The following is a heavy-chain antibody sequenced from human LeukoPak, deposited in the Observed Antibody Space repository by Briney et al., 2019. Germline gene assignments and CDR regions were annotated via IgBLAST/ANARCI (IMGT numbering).Heavy chain of an antibody. CDR2: ISSSSSYI. J-gene: IGHJ4*02. CDR3: ARVGGGGYYDSSGYPFDY. Sequence: GGSLRLSCAASGFTFSSYSMNWVRQAPGKGLEWVSSISSSSSYIYYADSVKGRFTISRDNAKNSLYLQMNSLRAEDTAVYYCARVGGGGYYDSSGYPFDYWGQGTLVTVSS. V-gene: IGHV3-21*01. CDR1: GFTFSSYS. D-gene: IGHD3-22*01.